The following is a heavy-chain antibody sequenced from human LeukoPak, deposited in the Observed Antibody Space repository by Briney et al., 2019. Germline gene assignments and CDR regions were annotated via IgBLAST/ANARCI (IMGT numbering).Heavy chain of an antibody. CDR3: ARVLLWFGESDFDY. Sequence: GASLRLSCAASGFTFSSYWMHWVRQAPGKGLVWISRINGAGQSTNYSESVKGRFTISSDTAKNTLYLQMNSLRAEDTAVYYCARVLLWFGESDFDYWGQGALVTVSS. D-gene: IGHD3-10*01. CDR2: INGAGQST. V-gene: IGHV3-74*01. J-gene: IGHJ4*02. CDR1: GFTFSSYW.